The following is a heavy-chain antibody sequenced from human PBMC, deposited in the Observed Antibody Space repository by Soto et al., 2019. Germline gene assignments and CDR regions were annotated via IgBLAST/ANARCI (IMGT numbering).Heavy chain of an antibody. CDR1: GGSFSGYY. V-gene: IGHV4-34*01. Sequence: SETLSLTCAVYGGSFSGYYWSWIRQPPGKGLEWIGEINHSGSTNYNPSLKSRVTISVDTSKNQFSLKLSSVTAADTAVYYCARGSIAARRMGYYYYGMDVWGQGTTVTAP. J-gene: IGHJ6*02. D-gene: IGHD6-6*01. CDR2: INHSGST. CDR3: ARGSIAARRMGYYYYGMDV.